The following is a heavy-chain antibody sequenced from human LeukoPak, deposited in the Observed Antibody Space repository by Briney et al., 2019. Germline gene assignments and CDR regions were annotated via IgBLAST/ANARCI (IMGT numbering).Heavy chain of an antibody. CDR1: GFTFSSYS. D-gene: IGHD3-3*01. J-gene: IGHJ3*02. CDR3: ARDSGAYYDFWSGYYTSEAFDI. Sequence: GGSLRLSCAASGFTFSSYSMNWVRQAPGKGLEWVSSISSSSSHIYYADSVKGRFTISRDNAKNSLYLQMNSLGAEDKAVYYCARDSGAYYDFWSGYYTSEAFDIWGQGTMVTVSS. CDR2: ISSSSSHI. V-gene: IGHV3-21*01.